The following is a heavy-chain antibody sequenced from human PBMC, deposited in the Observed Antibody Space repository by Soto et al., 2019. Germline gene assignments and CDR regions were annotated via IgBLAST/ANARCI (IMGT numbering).Heavy chain of an antibody. V-gene: IGHV3-23*01. CDR1: GFTFSTYA. J-gene: IGHJ4*02. CDR2: VSASGLNT. CDR3: ATERPLWTPGDFGDY. Sequence: EVQLLESGGKLVQPGGSLTLSCAASGFTFSTYAMAWVRQAPGKGLEWVSGVSASGLNTDYADPVKGRFYISRDNSKNWVSLRSNSLRAEDTALYYCATERPLWTPGDFGDYWGQGAPVTVSS. D-gene: IGHD7-27*01.